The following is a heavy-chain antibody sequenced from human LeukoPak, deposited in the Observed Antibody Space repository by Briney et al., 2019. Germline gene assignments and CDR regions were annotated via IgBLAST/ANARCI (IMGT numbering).Heavy chain of an antibody. CDR2: IYYSGST. J-gene: IGHJ5*02. CDR3: ARRVDFWSGTSTTWFDP. D-gene: IGHD3-3*01. Sequence: SETLSLTCTVSGGSISSSSYYWGWIRQPPGKGLEWIGSIYYSGSTYYNPSLKSRVTISVDTSKNQFSLKLSSVTAADTAVYYCARRVDFWSGTSTTWFDPWGQGTLVTVSS. CDR1: GGSISSSSYY. V-gene: IGHV4-39*01.